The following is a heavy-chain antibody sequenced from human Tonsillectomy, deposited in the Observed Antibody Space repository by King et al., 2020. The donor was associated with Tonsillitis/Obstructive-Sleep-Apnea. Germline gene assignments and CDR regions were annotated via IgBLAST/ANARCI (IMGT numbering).Heavy chain of an antibody. CDR2: IIGRGGST. Sequence: VQLVESGGGLVQPGGSLRLSCAASGFTFSSYAMSWVRQAPAKWLEWVSAIIGRGGSTYYSASVKGRFTISRDTSKNQVYLQMNSLIAEDTAVYYCAKDTPGYYDSSGYYFVIGPFYYWGQGTLVTVSS. V-gene: IGHV3-23*04. CDR1: GFTFSSYA. J-gene: IGHJ4*02. CDR3: AKDTPGYYDSSGYYFVIGPFYY. D-gene: IGHD3-22*01.